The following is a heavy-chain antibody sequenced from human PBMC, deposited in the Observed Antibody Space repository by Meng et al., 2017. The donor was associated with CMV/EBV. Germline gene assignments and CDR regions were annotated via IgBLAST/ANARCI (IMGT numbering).Heavy chain of an antibody. D-gene: IGHD3-9*01. Sequence: SETLSLTCTVSGGSNSSSSYYWGWIRQPPGKGLEWIGSIYYSGSTYYNPSLKSRVTISVDTSKNQFSLKLSSVTAADTAVYYCAYYDILTGLRNWGQGTLVTVSS. CDR3: AYYDILTGLRN. CDR2: IYYSGST. J-gene: IGHJ4*02. CDR1: GGSNSSSSYY. V-gene: IGHV4-39*01.